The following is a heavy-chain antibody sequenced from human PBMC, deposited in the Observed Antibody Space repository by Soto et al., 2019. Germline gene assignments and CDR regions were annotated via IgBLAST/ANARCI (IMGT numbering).Heavy chain of an antibody. V-gene: IGHV4-4*02. CDR2: VYHNGNT. D-gene: IGHD6-19*01. Sequence: TSETLSLTCAVSGDSITTNHWWSWVRQAPGRGLEWIGEVYHNGNTNYNPSLKSRVTMSIDTSKNQFSLKLTSVTAADTAMYYCARDAAVPGETDRFDSWGQGTLVTVSS. CDR3: ARDAAVPGETDRFDS. J-gene: IGHJ4*02. CDR1: GDSITTNHW.